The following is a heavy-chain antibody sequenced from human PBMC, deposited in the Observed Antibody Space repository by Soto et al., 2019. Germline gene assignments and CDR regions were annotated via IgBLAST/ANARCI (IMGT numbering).Heavy chain of an antibody. Sequence: GASVKVSCKASGYSFSDYHIHWVRQAPGQGLEWLGRINPKSGGTSSAQKFQGWVTMTRDTSISTAYMELTRLRSDDTAVHFCARGHSTDCSNGVCSFFYNHEMDVWGQGTTVTVSS. D-gene: IGHD2-8*01. CDR2: INPKSGGT. V-gene: IGHV1-2*04. CDR1: GYSFSDYH. CDR3: ARGHSTDCSNGVCSFFYNHEMDV. J-gene: IGHJ6*02.